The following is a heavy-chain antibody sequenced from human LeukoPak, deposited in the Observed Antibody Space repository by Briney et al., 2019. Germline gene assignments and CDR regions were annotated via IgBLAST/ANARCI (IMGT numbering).Heavy chain of an antibody. V-gene: IGHV3-53*01. J-gene: IGHJ6*03. D-gene: IGHD1-1*01. CDR3: ASTTRGGTYHYYMDV. Sequence: PGGSLRLSCAASGFTVSSNYMTWVRQAPGKGLEWVSVIYSGGSTYYADSVKGRFAVSRDNSKNTLYLQMNSLRAEDTAVYYCASTTRGGTYHYYMDVWGKGTTVTISS. CDR2: IYSGGST. CDR1: GFTVSSNY.